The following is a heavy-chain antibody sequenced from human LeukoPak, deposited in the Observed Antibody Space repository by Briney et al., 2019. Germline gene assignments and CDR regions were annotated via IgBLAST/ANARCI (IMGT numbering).Heavy chain of an antibody. V-gene: IGHV4-59*10. Sequence: PSETLSLTCAVYGGSFSGYYWSWIRQPPGKGLEWIGRIYTSGSTNYNPSLKSRVTMSVDTSKNQFSLKLSSVTAADTAVYYCAREGKITMVRGVIRYYYMDVWGKGTTVTISS. CDR1: GGSFSGYY. CDR3: AREGKITMVRGVIRYYYMDV. CDR2: IYTSGST. J-gene: IGHJ6*03. D-gene: IGHD3-10*01.